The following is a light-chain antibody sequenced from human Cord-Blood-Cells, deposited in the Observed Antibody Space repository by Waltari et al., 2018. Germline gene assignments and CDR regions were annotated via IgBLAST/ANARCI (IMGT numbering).Light chain of an antibody. V-gene: IGLV2-14*01. J-gene: IGLJ1*01. CDR2: EVS. CDR3: SSYTSSSTLV. CDR1: SSDVGGYNY. Sequence: QSALTQPASVSGSPGQSITISCTGTSSDVGGYNYVSWYHQHPGKAPKLMLYEVSNRPSGVSNRFSGSKSGNTASLTISGLQAEDEADYYCSSYTSSSTLVFGTGTKVTVL.